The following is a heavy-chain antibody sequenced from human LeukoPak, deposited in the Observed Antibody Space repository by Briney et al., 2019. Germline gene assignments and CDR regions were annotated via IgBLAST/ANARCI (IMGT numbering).Heavy chain of an antibody. CDR1: GGSISSYY. CDR2: IYYTGST. V-gene: IGHV4-59*01. CDR3: ARVGFGNTPHPIDY. D-gene: IGHD4-23*01. Sequence: SETLSLTCTVSGGSISSYYWSWIRQPPGKGPEWIGYIYYTGSTNYNPSLKSRVTISVDTSKNQFSLELSPVTAADTAVYYCARVGFGNTPHPIDYWGQGTLVTVSS. J-gene: IGHJ4*02.